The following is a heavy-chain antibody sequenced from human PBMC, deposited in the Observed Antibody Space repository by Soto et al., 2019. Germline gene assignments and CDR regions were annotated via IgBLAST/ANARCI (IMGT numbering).Heavy chain of an antibody. CDR3: ARDSPIIVVVPAANPFDY. CDR2: ISAYNGNT. J-gene: IGHJ4*02. Sequence: QGQLVQSGAEVKKPGASVKVSCKASGYTFTSYGISWVRQAPGQGLEWMGWISAYNGNTNYAQKLQGRVTMTTDTSTSTAYMELRSLRSDDTAVYYCARDSPIIVVVPAANPFDYWGQGTLVTVSS. D-gene: IGHD2-2*01. CDR1: GYTFTSYG. V-gene: IGHV1-18*01.